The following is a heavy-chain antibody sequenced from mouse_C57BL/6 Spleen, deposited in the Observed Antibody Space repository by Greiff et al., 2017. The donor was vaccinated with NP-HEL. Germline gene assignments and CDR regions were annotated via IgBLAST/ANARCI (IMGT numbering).Heavy chain of an antibody. V-gene: IGHV1-81*01. Sequence: VQLQQSGAELARPGASVKLSCKASGYTFTSYGISWVKQRTGQGLEWIGEIYPRSGNTYYNEKFKGKATLTADKSYSTAYMELRSLTSEDSAVYFCARRGLDGYYYAMDYWGQGTSVTVSS. CDR2: IYPRSGNT. CDR3: ARRGLDGYYYAMDY. D-gene: IGHD2-3*01. CDR1: GYTFTSYG. J-gene: IGHJ4*01.